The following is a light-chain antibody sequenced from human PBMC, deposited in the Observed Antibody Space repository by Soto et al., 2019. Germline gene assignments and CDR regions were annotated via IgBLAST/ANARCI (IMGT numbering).Light chain of an antibody. Sequence: EIVLTQSPATLSVSPGERATLSCRASQSVSSNLAWYQHKPGQAPRLLIYGASTRATGIPARFSGSGFGTEITLTISSLQSEDFAVYYCQQYNNWPSWTFGQGTKVDIK. CDR2: GAS. CDR1: QSVSSN. V-gene: IGKV3-15*01. CDR3: QQYNNWPSWT. J-gene: IGKJ1*01.